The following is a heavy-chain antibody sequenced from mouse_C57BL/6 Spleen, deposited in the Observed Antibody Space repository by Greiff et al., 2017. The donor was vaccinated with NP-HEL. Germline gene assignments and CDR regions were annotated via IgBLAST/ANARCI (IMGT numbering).Heavy chain of an antibody. CDR3: ARFTTVVATGFDY. J-gene: IGHJ2*01. D-gene: IGHD1-1*01. CDR1: GFNIKDYY. CDR2: IDPEDGET. V-gene: IGHV14-2*01. Sequence: EVKLQESGAELVKPGASVKLSCTASGFNIKDYYMHWVKQRTEQGLEWIGRIDPEDGETKYAPNFQGKATITADTSSNTAYLQLSSLTSEDTAVYYGARFTTVVATGFDYWGQGTTLTVSS.